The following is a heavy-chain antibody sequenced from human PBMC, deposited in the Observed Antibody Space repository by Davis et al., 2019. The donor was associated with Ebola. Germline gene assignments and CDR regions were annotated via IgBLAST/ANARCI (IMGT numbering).Heavy chain of an antibody. V-gene: IGHV1-69*04. Sequence: SVKVSCKASGGTFSSYAISWVRQAPGQGLEWMGRIIPILGIANYAQKFQGRVTITADKSTSTVYMELSSLRSEDTAVYYCAWAGITIFGVVIVNDMDVWGQGTTVTVSS. J-gene: IGHJ6*02. CDR3: AWAGITIFGVVIVNDMDV. CDR1: GGTFSSYA. CDR2: IIPILGIA. D-gene: IGHD3-3*01.